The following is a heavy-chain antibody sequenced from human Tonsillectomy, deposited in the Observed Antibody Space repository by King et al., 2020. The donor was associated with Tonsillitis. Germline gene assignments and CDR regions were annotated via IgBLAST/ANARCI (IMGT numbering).Heavy chain of an antibody. CDR1: GFTFSSYA. CDR2: IYSGDSST. CDR3: AKDAGGDGYNLYYVDY. V-gene: IGHV3-23*03. J-gene: IGHJ4*02. Sequence: VQLVESGGGLVQPGGSLRLSCAASGFTFSSYAMSWVRQAPGKGLEWVSVIYSGDSSTYYADSVKGRFTISRDNSKNTLYLQMNSLRAEDTAVYYCAKDAGGDGYNLYYVDYWGQGTLVTVSS. D-gene: IGHD5-24*01.